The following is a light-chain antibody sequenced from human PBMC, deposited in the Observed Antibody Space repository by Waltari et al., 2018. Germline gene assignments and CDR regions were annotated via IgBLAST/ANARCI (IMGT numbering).Light chain of an antibody. CDR2: AAS. J-gene: IGKJ2*01. Sequence: EIVMTQSPVTLSVSPGERAALSCRPSQSVRTNLAGYQQRPGPTPRLPIYAASTRATEIPARFSGSGSGTEFTLTISSLQSEDFAVYYCQQYNDWPYTFGQGTKLEIK. CDR3: QQYNDWPYT. CDR1: QSVRTN. V-gene: IGKV3-15*01.